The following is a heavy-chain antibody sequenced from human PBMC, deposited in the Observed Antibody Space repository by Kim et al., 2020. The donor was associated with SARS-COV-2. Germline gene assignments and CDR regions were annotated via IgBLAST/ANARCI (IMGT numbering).Heavy chain of an antibody. Sequence: GGSLRLSCAASGFTFSNAWMSWVRQAPGKGLEWVGRIKSKTDGGTTDYAAPVKGRFTISRDDSKNTLYLQMNSLKTEDTAVYYCTTLLRYFDWLDVKYYYYGMDVWGQGTTVTVSS. CDR2: IKSKTDGGTT. D-gene: IGHD3-9*01. CDR3: TTLLRYFDWLDVKYYYYGMDV. CDR1: GFTFSNAW. J-gene: IGHJ6*02. V-gene: IGHV3-15*01.